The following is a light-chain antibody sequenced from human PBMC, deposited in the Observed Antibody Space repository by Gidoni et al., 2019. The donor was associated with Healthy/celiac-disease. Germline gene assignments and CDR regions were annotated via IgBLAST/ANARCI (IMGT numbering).Light chain of an antibody. Sequence: DIQLTQSPSFLSASVGDRVTIPCRASQGISSYLAWYQQKPGKAPKLLIYAASTLQSGVPSRFSGSGSGTEFTLTISSLQPEDFATYYCQQLNSYPRLTFGGXTKVEIK. CDR2: AAS. CDR3: QQLNSYPRLT. J-gene: IGKJ4*01. CDR1: QGISSY. V-gene: IGKV1-9*01.